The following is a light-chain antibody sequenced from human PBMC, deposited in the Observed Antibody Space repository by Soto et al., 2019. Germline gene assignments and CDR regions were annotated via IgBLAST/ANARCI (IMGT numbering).Light chain of an antibody. V-gene: IGKV1-5*01. J-gene: IGKJ1*01. Sequence: DIQMTQSPSSLSASVGDRVTMSGGASQTISSWLAWYQQKPGKAPKLLIYAASTLESGVSSRFNGRGSGTEFTLTINSLQPEDFATYYCQQYKSYLRTFGQGTKVDIK. CDR1: QTISSW. CDR2: AAS. CDR3: QQYKSYLRT.